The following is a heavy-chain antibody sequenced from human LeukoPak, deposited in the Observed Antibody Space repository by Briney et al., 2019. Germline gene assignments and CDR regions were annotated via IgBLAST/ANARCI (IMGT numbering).Heavy chain of an antibody. J-gene: IGHJ4*02. CDR1: GGSFSGYY. V-gene: IGHV4-34*01. D-gene: IGHD3-3*01. CDR3: ARGRLYYDFWSEGSQFDY. Sequence: SETLSLTCAVYGGSFSGYYWSWIRQPPGKGLEWIGEINHSGSTNYNPSLKSRVTISVDTSKNQFSLKLSSVTAADTAVYYCARGRLYYDFWSEGSQFDYWGQGTLVTVSS. CDR2: INHSGST.